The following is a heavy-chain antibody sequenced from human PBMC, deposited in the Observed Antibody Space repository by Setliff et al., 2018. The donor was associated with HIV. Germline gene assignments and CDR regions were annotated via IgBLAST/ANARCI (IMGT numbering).Heavy chain of an antibody. CDR1: GGSLSSGGYY. Sequence: SETLSLTCTVSGGSLSSGGYYWSWIRQHPGKGLEWIGYIYYSGGTYYNPSLESRVSISLDTSKNQFSLKLTSVTAADTAVYYCATADYIYGRNVFDYWGQGSLVTVSS. D-gene: IGHD5-18*01. J-gene: IGHJ4*02. CDR3: ATADYIYGRNVFDY. CDR2: IYYSGGT. V-gene: IGHV4-31*03.